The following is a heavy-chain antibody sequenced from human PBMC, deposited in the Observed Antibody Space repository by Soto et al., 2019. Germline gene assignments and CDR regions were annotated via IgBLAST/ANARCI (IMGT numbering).Heavy chain of an antibody. CDR2: ISYDGNNK. CDR1: GFTFSTYG. D-gene: IGHD2-2*01. Sequence: GGSLRLSCAASGFTFSTYGMHWVRQAPGKGLEWVAVISYDGNNKYYADSVKGRFTISRDNSNNTLYLQMNSLRAEDTAIYYCAKGYCSRTSCSVTFTFDYWGQGTLVTVSS. CDR3: AKGYCSRTSCSVTFTFDY. J-gene: IGHJ4*02. V-gene: IGHV3-30*18.